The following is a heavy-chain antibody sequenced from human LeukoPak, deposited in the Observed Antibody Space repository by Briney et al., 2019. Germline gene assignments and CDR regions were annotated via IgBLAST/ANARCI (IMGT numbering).Heavy chain of an antibody. J-gene: IGHJ3*02. D-gene: IGHD3-10*01. Sequence: SETLSLTCTVSGGSISSGSYYWSWIRQPAGKGLEWIVRIYTSGSTNYNPSLKSRFTISVDTSKNQFSLKLSSVTAADTAVYYCARYYYGSPFDIWGQGTMVTVSS. CDR1: GGSISSGSYY. V-gene: IGHV4-61*02. CDR2: IYTSGST. CDR3: ARYYYGSPFDI.